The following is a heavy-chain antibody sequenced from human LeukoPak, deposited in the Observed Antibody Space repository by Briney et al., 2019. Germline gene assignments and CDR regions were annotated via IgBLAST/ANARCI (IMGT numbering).Heavy chain of an antibody. J-gene: IGHJ4*02. CDR2: INPSGGST. Sequence: VKVSCKASGYTFTSYYMHWVRQAPGQGLEWMGIINPSGGSTSYAQKFQGRVTMTRDTSTSTVYMELSSLRSEDTAVYYCAKTERWLQLRYYFDYWGQGTLVTVSS. CDR3: AKTERWLQLRYYFDY. D-gene: IGHD5-24*01. CDR1: GYTFTSYY. V-gene: IGHV1-46*03.